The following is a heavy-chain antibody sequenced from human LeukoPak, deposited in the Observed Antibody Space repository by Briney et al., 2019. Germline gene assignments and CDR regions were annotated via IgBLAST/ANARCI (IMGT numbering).Heavy chain of an antibody. CDR1: GGSISSYY. D-gene: IGHD5-18*01. CDR2: IYTSGST. Sequence: SETLSLTCTVSGGSISSYYWSWIRQPAGKGLEWIGRIYTSGSTNYNPSLKSRVTMSVDTSKNQFSLKLSSVTAADTAVYYCASALRVDTAMAMNYWGQGTLVTVSS. CDR3: ASALRVDTAMAMNY. J-gene: IGHJ4*02. V-gene: IGHV4-4*07.